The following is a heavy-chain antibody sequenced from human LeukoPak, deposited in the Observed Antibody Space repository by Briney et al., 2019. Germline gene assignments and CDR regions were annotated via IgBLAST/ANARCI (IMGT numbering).Heavy chain of an antibody. CDR3: ARVGYGLDP. V-gene: IGHV4-61*02. CDR2: IYTSGST. CDR1: GGSISSSSYY. J-gene: IGHJ5*02. Sequence: SETLSLXCTVSGGSISSSSYYWSWIRQPAVKGLEWIGRIYTSGSTNYNPSLKSRVTMSVDTSKNQFSLKLSSVTAADTAVYYCARVGYGLDPWGQGTLVTVSS. D-gene: IGHD1-1*01.